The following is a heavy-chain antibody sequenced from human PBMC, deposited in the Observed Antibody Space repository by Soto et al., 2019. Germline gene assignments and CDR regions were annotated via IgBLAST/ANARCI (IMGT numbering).Heavy chain of an antibody. V-gene: IGHV1-18*01. J-gene: IGHJ6*02. CDR3: ARDLGVRFLEWFQHYGMDV. D-gene: IGHD3-3*01. Sequence: ASVKVSCKASGYTFTSYGISWVRQAPGQGLEWMGWISAYNGNTNYAQKLQGRVTMTTDTSTSTAYMELRSLRSDDTAVYYCARDLGVRFLEWFQHYGMDVWGQGTKVTVSS. CDR1: GYTFTSYG. CDR2: ISAYNGNT.